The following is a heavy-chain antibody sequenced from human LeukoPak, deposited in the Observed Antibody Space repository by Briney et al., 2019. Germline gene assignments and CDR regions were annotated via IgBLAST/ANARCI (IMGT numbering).Heavy chain of an antibody. D-gene: IGHD1-26*01. Sequence: GGSLRLSCAASGFTFSSYAMHWVRQAPGKGLEWVAVISYDGSNKYYADSVKGRVTISRDNSKNTLYLQMNSLRAEDTAVYYCAKVVGATRHTSTRHFDYWGQGTLVTVSS. J-gene: IGHJ4*02. CDR2: ISYDGSNK. CDR3: AKVVGATRHTSTRHFDY. CDR1: GFTFSSYA. V-gene: IGHV3-30-3*01.